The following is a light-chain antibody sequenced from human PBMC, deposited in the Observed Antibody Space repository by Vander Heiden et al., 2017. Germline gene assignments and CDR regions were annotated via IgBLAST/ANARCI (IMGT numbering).Light chain of an antibody. CDR1: RSLLHVSGDNL. J-gene: IGKJ5*01. CDR2: LGS. CDR3: MQGKQTPVT. V-gene: IGKV2-28*01. Sequence: EMVMTQSPLSLPVTPGEPASISCRSSRSLLHVSGDNLLQWYLQKPGQSPQVLIYLGSKRASGVPDRFSGSESGTEFTLKISRVEAEDVGIYYCMQGKQTPVTFGQGTRLEIK.